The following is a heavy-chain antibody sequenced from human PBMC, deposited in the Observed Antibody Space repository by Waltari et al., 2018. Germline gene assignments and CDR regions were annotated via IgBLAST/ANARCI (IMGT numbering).Heavy chain of an antibody. J-gene: IGHJ4*02. CDR3: ARDTATALDS. CDR1: GFPFTDHY. V-gene: IGHV3-72*01. CDR2: TKNKANSHIT. D-gene: IGHD1-1*01. Sequence: EVQLVASGGGLVQPGSSLSLSCVADGFPFTDHYLDWVRQAPGQGLEWISRTKNKANSHITDYAASVKGRFIASRDDAKNSLYLQMNNLKTEDTAVYYCARDTATALDSWTQGTLVTVSA.